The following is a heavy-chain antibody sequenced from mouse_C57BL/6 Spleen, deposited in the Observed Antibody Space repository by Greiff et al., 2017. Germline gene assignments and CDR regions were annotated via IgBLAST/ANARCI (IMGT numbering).Heavy chain of an antibody. J-gene: IGHJ1*03. CDR3: ARTITTVPWYFDV. CDR1: GYTFTSYW. V-gene: IGHV1-69*01. Sequence: QVQLQQSGAELVMPGASVKLSCKASGYTFTSYWMHWVQQRPGQGLEWIAEIDPSDSYTYYNQKFKGKATLTVDTSSSTPSLQLSSLRSEDAAVYYYARTITTVPWYFDVWGTGTTVTVSS. CDR2: IDPSDSYT. D-gene: IGHD1-1*01.